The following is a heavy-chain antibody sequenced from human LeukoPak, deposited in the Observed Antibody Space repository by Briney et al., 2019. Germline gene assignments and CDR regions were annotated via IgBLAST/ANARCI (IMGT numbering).Heavy chain of an antibody. J-gene: IGHJ6*02. Sequence: SETLSLTCTDAGGSISSYYWSWIRQPPGKGLEWIGYIYYSGSTNYNPSLKSRVTISVDTSKNQFSLKLSSVTAADTAVYYCARGRYSSAWYDYYYYYGMDVWGQGTTVTVSS. CDR1: GGSISSYY. D-gene: IGHD6-19*01. CDR2: IYYSGST. V-gene: IGHV4-59*01. CDR3: ARGRYSSAWYDYYYYYGMDV.